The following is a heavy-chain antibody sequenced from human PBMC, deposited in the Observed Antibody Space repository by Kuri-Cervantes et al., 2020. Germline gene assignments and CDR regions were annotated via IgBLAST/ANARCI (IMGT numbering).Heavy chain of an antibody. J-gene: IGHJ4*02. D-gene: IGHD4-17*01. Sequence: LRLSCSVSGVPISTAHYHWSWIRQPPGKGLEWIGCLDRGGATNYTPSFRSRVTISLDTSKNQFSLKLSSVTAADTAVYYCARGGTDYGDRIIDYWGQGTLVTVSS. V-gene: IGHV4-61*02. CDR2: LDRGGAT. CDR1: GVPISTAHYH. CDR3: ARGGTDYGDRIIDY.